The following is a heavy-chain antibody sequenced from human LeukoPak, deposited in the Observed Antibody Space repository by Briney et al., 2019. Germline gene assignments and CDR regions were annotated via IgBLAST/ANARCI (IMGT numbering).Heavy chain of an antibody. J-gene: IGHJ4*01. V-gene: IGHV4-59*08. D-gene: IGHD4/OR15-4a*01. Sequence: SETLSLTCTVSGGSISSYYWSWIRQPPGKGLEWIGYIYYSGSTNYNPSLKSRVTISVDTSKNQFSLKLSSVTAADTAVYYCARPDTVRPANSRFGYWGQGTLGNVSS. CDR3: ARPDTVRPANSRFGY. CDR2: IYYSGST. CDR1: GGSISSYY.